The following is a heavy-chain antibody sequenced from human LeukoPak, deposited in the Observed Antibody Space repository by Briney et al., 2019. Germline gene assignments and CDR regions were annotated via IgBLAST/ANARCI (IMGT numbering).Heavy chain of an antibody. Sequence: SETLSLTCAVYGGSFGGYYWSWIRQPPGKGLEWIGEINHSGSTNYNPSLKSRVTISVDTSKNQFSLKLSSVTAADTAVYYCAREPYYYDSSGYSISFDYWGQGTLVTVSS. CDR2: INHSGST. V-gene: IGHV4-34*01. CDR1: GGSFGGYY. J-gene: IGHJ4*02. CDR3: AREPYYYDSSGYSISFDY. D-gene: IGHD3-22*01.